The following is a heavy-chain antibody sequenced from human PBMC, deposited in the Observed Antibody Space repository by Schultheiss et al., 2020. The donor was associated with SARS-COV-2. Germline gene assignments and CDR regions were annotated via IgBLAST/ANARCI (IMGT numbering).Heavy chain of an antibody. CDR1: GFSLSTKGVG. CDR2: IYWDADE. V-gene: IGHV2-5*02. J-gene: IGHJ4*02. CDR3: ARILLYYYDSSGYSGFNY. Sequence: SGPTLVKPTQTLTLTCTFSGFSLSTKGVGVGWIRQPPGKALEWLALIYWDADERYTPSLKSRLTITKDTSKKQVVLKMTNMDPEDTATYYCARILLYYYDSSGYSGFNYWGQGTLVTVSS. D-gene: IGHD3-22*01.